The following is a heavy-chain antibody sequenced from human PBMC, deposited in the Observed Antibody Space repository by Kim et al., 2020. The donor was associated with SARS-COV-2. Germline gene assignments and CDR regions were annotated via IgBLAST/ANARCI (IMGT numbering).Heavy chain of an antibody. J-gene: IGHJ6*03. D-gene: IGHD2-2*01. V-gene: IGHV3-48*03. CDR3: ARGGGYCSSTSCYPSYYYMDV. CDR1: GFTFSSYE. Sequence: GGSLRLSCAASGFTFSSYEMNWVRQAPGKGLEWVSYISSSGSTIYYADSVKGRFTISRDNAKNSLYLQMNSLRAEDTAVYYCARGGGYCSSTSCYPSYYYMDVWGKGTMVTVSS. CDR2: ISSSGSTI.